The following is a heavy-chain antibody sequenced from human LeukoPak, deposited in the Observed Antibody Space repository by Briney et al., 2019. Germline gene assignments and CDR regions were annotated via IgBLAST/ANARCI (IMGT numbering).Heavy chain of an antibody. V-gene: IGHV4-39*07. CDR2: IYYSGNT. CDR1: SAALTSSSYY. J-gene: IGHJ5*02. CDR3: ARDSGTLSSGWLDCFDP. Sequence: SETLSLTCIVSSAALTSSSYYWVWIRQPPGKGLEWIGSIYYSGNTYYNPSLKSRVSISLDPSKNVFSLKLASVTAADTAVYYCARDSGTLSSGWLDCFDPWGQGTLVTVSS. D-gene: IGHD6-19*01.